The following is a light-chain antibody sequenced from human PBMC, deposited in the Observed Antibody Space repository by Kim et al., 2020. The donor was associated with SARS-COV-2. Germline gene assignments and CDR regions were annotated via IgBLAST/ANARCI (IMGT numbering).Light chain of an antibody. CDR1: QSISSY. CDR2: AAS. Sequence: ASVGDRVTITCRASQSISSYLNWYHQKPGKAPKLLFYAASSLPSGVPSRFSGSGSGTHFTLSICSLQPEDFATYYCQQSYSTLRTFGQGTKVDIK. J-gene: IGKJ1*01. CDR3: QQSYSTLRT. V-gene: IGKV1-39*01.